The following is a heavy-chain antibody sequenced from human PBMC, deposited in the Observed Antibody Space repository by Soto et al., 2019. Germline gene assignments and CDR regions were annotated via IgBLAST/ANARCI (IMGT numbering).Heavy chain of an antibody. J-gene: IGHJ4*02. Sequence: PSETLSLTCTVSGGSISSYYWSWIRQPPGKGLEWIGYIYYSGITNYNPSLKSRVTISVDTSKNQFSLKLSSVTAADTAVYCCASERVFSGSYRYWGPGPMVTLSS. CDR3: ASERVFSGSYRY. V-gene: IGHV4-59*01. CDR1: GGSISSYY. D-gene: IGHD1-26*01. CDR2: IYYSGIT.